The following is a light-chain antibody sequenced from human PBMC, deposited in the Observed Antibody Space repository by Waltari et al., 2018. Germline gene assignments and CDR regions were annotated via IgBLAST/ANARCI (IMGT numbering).Light chain of an antibody. Sequence: EIVLTQSPATLSLSPGERATLSCRASQSVINNLAWYQQKPGQPLRLLIYDVSSRATGIPARISARGAGTDFTLTINSLEPEESAVYYCQQRTSWPPGLSFGGGTKVEIK. CDR2: DVS. CDR3: QQRTSWPPGLS. V-gene: IGKV3-11*01. CDR1: QSVINN. J-gene: IGKJ4*01.